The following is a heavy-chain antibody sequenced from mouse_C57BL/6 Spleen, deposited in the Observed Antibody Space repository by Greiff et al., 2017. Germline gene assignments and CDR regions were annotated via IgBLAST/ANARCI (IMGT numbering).Heavy chain of an antibody. J-gene: IGHJ4*01. Sequence: QVQLQQSGTELVKPGASVKLSCKASGYTFTSYWMHWVKQRPGQGLEWIGNINPSNGGTNYNEKFKSKATLTVDKSSSTAYMQLSSLTSEDSAVYNCAREGAGTGAMDYWGQGTSVTVSS. CDR3: AREGAGTGAMDY. CDR1: GYTFTSYW. D-gene: IGHD4-1*01. CDR2: INPSNGGT. V-gene: IGHV1-53*01.